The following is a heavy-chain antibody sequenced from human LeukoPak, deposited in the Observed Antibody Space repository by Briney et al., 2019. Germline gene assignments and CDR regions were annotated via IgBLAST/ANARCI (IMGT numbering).Heavy chain of an antibody. CDR1: GGSFSGYY. J-gene: IGHJ5*02. CDR3: ARSAGNSGSYYVGWFDP. D-gene: IGHD1-26*01. V-gene: IGHV4-34*01. CDR2: INHSGST. Sequence: SETLSLTCAVYGGSFSGYYWSWIRQPPGKGLEWIGEINHSGSTNYNPSLKSRVTISVDTSKNQFSLKLSSVTAADTAVYYCARSAGNSGSYYVGWFDPWGQGTLVTVSS.